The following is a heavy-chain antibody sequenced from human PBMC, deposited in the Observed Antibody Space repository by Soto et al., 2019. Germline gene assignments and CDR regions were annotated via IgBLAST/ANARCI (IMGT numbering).Heavy chain of an antibody. Sequence: EVQLVESGGGLVKPGGSLRLSCVASGITFSQAWMSWVRQAPGKGLEGVGRIKCKTDGGTADHAAPVKGRFTISRDDSKNTLYLQMNSLKTEDTAVYYCTTTMTSYDFWSDKTAHDGFDIWGQGTMVTVSS. CDR3: TTTMTSYDFWSDKTAHDGFDI. D-gene: IGHD3-3*01. CDR1: GITFSQAW. V-gene: IGHV3-15*01. CDR2: IKCKTDGGTA. J-gene: IGHJ3*02.